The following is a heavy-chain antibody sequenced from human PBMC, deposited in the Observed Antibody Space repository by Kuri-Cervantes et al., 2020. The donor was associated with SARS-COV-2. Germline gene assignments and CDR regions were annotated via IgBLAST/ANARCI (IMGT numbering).Heavy chain of an antibody. Sequence: GSLRLSCTVSGSSISSSSYYWGWIRQPPGKGLEWIGSIYYSGSTYYNPSLKSRVTISVDTSKNQFSLKLSSVTAADTAVYYCARHMAGAHDAFDIWGQGTMVTDSS. D-gene: IGHD6-19*01. J-gene: IGHJ3*02. V-gene: IGHV4-39*01. CDR2: IYYSGST. CDR3: ARHMAGAHDAFDI. CDR1: GSSISSSSYY.